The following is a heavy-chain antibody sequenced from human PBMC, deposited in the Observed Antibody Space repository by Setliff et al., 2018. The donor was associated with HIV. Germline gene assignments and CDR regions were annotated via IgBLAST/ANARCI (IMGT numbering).Heavy chain of an antibody. CDR3: ARESRVVEGSAYWYFDL. V-gene: IGHV4-39*02. CDR1: GDSISSARHY. D-gene: IGHD2-15*01. CDR2: VYYSGDT. Sequence: SETLSLTCIVSGDSISSARHYWGWIRQPPGKGLEWIGSVYYSGDTYYNPSLKSRVTIFVDTSKNQFSLKLNSVTAADTAIYYCARESRVVEGSAYWYFDLWGRGTLVTVSS. J-gene: IGHJ2*01.